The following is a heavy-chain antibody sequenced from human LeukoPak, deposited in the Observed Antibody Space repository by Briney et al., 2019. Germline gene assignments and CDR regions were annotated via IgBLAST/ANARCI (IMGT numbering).Heavy chain of an antibody. J-gene: IGHJ6*02. CDR2: IWYDGSSK. CDR3: ARDFTPRGNEWLPFYYYYGMDV. D-gene: IGHD3-3*01. Sequence: PGGSLRLSCAASGFTFSTFGMHWVRQAPGKGLEWVGIIWYDGSSKYYADSVKGRFTISRDNSKNTLYLQMNSLRAEDTAVYYCARDFTPRGNEWLPFYYYYGMDVWGQGTTVTVSS. CDR1: GFTFSTFG. V-gene: IGHV3-33*01.